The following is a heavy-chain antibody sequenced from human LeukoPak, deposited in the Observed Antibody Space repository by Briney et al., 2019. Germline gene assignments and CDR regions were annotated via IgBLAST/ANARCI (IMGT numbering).Heavy chain of an antibody. J-gene: IGHJ3*02. V-gene: IGHV3-11*04. Sequence: KAGGSLRLSCAASGFTFSDYYMSWIRQAPGKGLEWVSYISSSGSTIYHADSVKGRFTIPRDNAKNSLYLQMNSLRAEDTAVYYCAKDIYVSSGDAFDIWGQGTMVTVSS. CDR2: ISSSGSTI. CDR1: GFTFSDYY. D-gene: IGHD3-22*01. CDR3: AKDIYVSSGDAFDI.